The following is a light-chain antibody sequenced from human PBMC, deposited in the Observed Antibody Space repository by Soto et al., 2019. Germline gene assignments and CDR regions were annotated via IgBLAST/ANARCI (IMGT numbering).Light chain of an antibody. CDR1: RSISTY. CDR2: AAS. J-gene: IGKJ1*01. CDR3: QLSDSSYT. V-gene: IGKV1-39*01. Sequence: DIQMTQSPSSLSASVGDRVTITCRASRSISTYLNWYQQKPGKAPKLLIHAASTLQSGVPSRFSGSGSGTDFTLTITSLQPEDFATYYCQLSDSSYTFGQGTKVDIK.